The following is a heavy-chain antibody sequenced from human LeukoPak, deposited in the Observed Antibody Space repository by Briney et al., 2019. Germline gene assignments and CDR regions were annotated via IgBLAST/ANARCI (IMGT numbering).Heavy chain of an antibody. CDR2: IYPGDSDT. J-gene: IGHJ3*02. V-gene: IGHV5-51*01. CDR1: GLNFTNYW. CDR3: ARVIAGANDAFDI. Sequence: GESLKISCKGSGLNFTNYWINWVRQMPGKGLEWMGIIYPGDSDTRYSPSFQGQVTISADKSISTAYLQWSSLKASGTAMYYCARVIAGANDAFDIWGQGTMVTVSS. D-gene: IGHD3-16*02.